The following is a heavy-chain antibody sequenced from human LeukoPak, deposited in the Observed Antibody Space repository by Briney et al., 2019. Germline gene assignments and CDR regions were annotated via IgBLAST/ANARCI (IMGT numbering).Heavy chain of an antibody. V-gene: IGHV1-8*01. CDR2: MNPNSGNT. J-gene: IGHJ3*02. D-gene: IGHD1-26*01. CDR1: GYTFTSYD. Sequence: ASVKVSCKASGYTFTSYDINWVRQATGQGLEWMGWMNPNSGNTDYAQKFQGRVTMTRNTSISTAYMELSSLRSEDTAVYYCASRVMVGATDDAFDIWGQGTMVTVSS. CDR3: ASRVMVGATDDAFDI.